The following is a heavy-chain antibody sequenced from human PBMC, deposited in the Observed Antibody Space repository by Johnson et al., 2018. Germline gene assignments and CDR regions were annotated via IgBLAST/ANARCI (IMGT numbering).Heavy chain of an antibody. Sequence: QVQLVESGAEVKKPGSSVKVSCKASGGTFSSYDISWVRQAPGQGLEWRGGIIPIFGTANYAQKFQGRVTITADESTSTAYMELSSLRSEDTAGYYCAKYPATGPRAFDIWGQGTMVTVSS. CDR2: IIPIFGTA. D-gene: IGHD1-26*01. CDR1: GGTFSSYD. CDR3: AKYPATGPRAFDI. J-gene: IGHJ3*02. V-gene: IGHV1-69*01.